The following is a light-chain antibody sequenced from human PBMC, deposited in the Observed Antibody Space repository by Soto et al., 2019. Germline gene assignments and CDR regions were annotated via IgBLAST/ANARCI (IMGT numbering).Light chain of an antibody. CDR3: HQYGNSPPWT. CDR1: QSIGSSS. Sequence: EIVLTQSPGTLSLSPGGRAILSCRASQSIGSSSLAWFQQKPGQAPRLLIYDVSTRATAIPDRFSGSGSGTAFTPTISSLDPEDFAVYYCHQYGNSPPWTFGQGTKVKIK. J-gene: IGKJ1*01. CDR2: DVS. V-gene: IGKV3-20*01.